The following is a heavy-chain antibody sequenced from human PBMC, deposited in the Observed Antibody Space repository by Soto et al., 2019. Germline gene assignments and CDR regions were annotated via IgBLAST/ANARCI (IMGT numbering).Heavy chain of an antibody. J-gene: IGHJ6*03. CDR3: ARGAYSSSPYYYYYMDV. Sequence: ASVKVSCKASGGTFSSYTISWVRQAPGQGLEWMGRIIPILGIANYAQKFQGRVTITADKSTSTAYMELSSLRSEDTAVYYCARGAYSSSPYYYYYMDVWGKGTTVTVSS. V-gene: IGHV1-69*02. CDR2: IIPILGIA. D-gene: IGHD6-6*01. CDR1: GGTFSSYT.